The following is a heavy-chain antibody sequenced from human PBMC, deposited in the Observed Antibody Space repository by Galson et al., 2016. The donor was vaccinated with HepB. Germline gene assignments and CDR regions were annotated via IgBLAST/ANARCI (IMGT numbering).Heavy chain of an antibody. D-gene: IGHD4/OR15-4a*01. V-gene: IGHV3-7*01. CDR1: RFIFRFPFRDYA. CDR2: IQPAGSGK. CDR3: FGAQSSP. J-gene: IGHJ5*02. Sequence: SLRLSCAASRFIFRFPFRDYAMSWVRQAPGTGLEWVANIQPAGSGKYYAGSVKGRFTISRDNAKSSFYLQMNSLRAEDTAVYYGFGAQSSPWGQGTLVTVSS.